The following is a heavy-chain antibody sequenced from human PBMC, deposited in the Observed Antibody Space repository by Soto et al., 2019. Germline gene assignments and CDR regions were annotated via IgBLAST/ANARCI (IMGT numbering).Heavy chain of an antibody. Sequence: QVQLVESGGGVVQPGRSLRISCAASGFTFSSYGMHWVRQAPGKGLEWVAVISYDGSNKYYADSVKGRFTISRDNSKNTLYLQMNSLRAEDTAVYYCAKDTAAGTSFDYWGQGTLVTVSS. J-gene: IGHJ4*02. D-gene: IGHD6-13*01. CDR2: ISYDGSNK. CDR1: GFTFSSYG. V-gene: IGHV3-30*18. CDR3: AKDTAAGTSFDY.